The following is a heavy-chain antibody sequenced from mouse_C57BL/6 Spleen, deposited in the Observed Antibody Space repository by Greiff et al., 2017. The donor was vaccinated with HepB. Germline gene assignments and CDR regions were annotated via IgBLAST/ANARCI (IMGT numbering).Heavy chain of an antibody. D-gene: IGHD1-1*01. J-gene: IGHJ1*03. Sequence: VQLQESGPELVKPGASVKISCKASGYAFSSSWMNWVKQRPGKGLEWIGEIDPSDSYTNYNQKFKGKSTLTVDKSSSTAYMQLSSLTSEDSAVYYCARPAHYYGSSHWYFDVWGTGTTVTVSS. V-gene: IGHV1-69*01. CDR1: GYAFSSSW. CDR3: ARPAHYYGSSHWYFDV. CDR2: IDPSDSYT.